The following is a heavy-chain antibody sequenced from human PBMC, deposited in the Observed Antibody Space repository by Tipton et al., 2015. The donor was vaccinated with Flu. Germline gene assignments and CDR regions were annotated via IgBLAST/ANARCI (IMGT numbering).Heavy chain of an antibody. D-gene: IGHD1-14*01. CDR2: ISWNSDI. Sequence: SLRLSCAASGFTFDSYAMHWVRQAPGKGLEWVSGISWNSDIDYADSVKGRFTISRDNARHSLYLQMNSLRVEDTAFYYCAKNNGPRSYKYGMDVWGQGTTVTVSS. J-gene: IGHJ6*02. CDR3: AKNNGPRSYKYGMDV. V-gene: IGHV3-9*01. CDR1: GFTFDSYA.